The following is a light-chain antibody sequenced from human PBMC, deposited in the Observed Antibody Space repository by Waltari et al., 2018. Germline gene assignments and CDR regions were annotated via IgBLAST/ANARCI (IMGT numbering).Light chain of an antibody. Sequence: QSALTQPASVSGSPGQSITIFCTGPSSDVGSYNLVSWYQQYPGKAPKLMIYEGNKRPSGVSNRFSGSKSGNTASLTISGLQAEDEADYYCCSYAGSTSWVFGGGTKLTVL. J-gene: IGLJ3*02. CDR2: EGN. V-gene: IGLV2-23*01. CDR3: CSYAGSTSWV. CDR1: SSDVGSYNL.